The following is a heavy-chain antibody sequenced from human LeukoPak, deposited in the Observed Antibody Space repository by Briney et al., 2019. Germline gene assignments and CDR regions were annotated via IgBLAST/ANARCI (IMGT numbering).Heavy chain of an antibody. CDR3: ARDGASGSHSDEVDY. CDR1: GFTFSDYY. V-gene: IGHV3-11*04. CDR2: ISSSGSTI. D-gene: IGHD1-26*01. J-gene: IGHJ4*02. Sequence: GGSLRLSCAASGFTFSDYYMSWIRQAPGKGLEWVSYISSSGSTIYYADSVKGRFTISRDNSKNTLYLQMNSLRAEDTAVYYCARDGASGSHSDEVDYWGQGTLVTVSS.